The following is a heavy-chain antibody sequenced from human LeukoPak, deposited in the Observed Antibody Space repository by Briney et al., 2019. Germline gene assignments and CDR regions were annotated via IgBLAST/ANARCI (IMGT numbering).Heavy chain of an antibody. D-gene: IGHD6-19*01. V-gene: IGHV3-21*01. J-gene: IGHJ4*02. CDR3: ARAVAGTGDY. CDR1: GFTFSSYS. Sequence: PGWSLRLSCAASGFTFSSYSMNWVRQAPGKGLEWVSSISSSSSYIYYADSVKGRFTISRDNAKNSLYLQMNSLRAEDTAVYYCARAVAGTGDYWGQGTLVTVSS. CDR2: ISSSSSYI.